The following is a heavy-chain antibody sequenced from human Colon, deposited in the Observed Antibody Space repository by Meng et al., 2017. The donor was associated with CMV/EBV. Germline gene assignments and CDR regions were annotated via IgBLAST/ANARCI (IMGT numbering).Heavy chain of an antibody. CDR1: GFIFSDYY. D-gene: IGHD1-1*01. Sequence: GESLKISCEASGFIFSDYYMSWIRQAPGKGLEWVAYISGTIITTYHADSVKGRFTISRDNAKNSLYLQMNSLRAEDTAIYYCARHLNWKDDVADFWGQGTLVTVSS. J-gene: IGHJ4*02. CDR3: ARHLNWKDDVADF. V-gene: IGHV3-11*01. CDR2: ISGTIITT.